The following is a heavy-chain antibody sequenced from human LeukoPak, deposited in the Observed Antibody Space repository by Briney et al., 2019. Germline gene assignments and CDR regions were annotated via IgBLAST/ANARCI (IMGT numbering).Heavy chain of an antibody. J-gene: IGHJ5*02. CDR3: ARDSGTTGEVKFDP. Sequence: SETLSLTCTVSGYSISSGYYWGWIRQPPGKGLEWIGSIYHSGSTYYNPSLKSRVTISVDTSKNQFSLKLSSVTAADTAVYYCARDSGTTGEVKFDPWGQGTLVTVSS. CDR2: IYHSGST. CDR1: GYSISSGYY. V-gene: IGHV4-38-2*02. D-gene: IGHD3-10*01.